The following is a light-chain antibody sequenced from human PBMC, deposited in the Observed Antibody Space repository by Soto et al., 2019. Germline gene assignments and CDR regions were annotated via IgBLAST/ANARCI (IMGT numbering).Light chain of an antibody. Sequence: QSALTQPASVSGSPGQSITISCTGTSSDVGAYHYVSWYQQHPGKAPKLLIFEVSNRPSGVSNRFSCSKSGNTASLTISGLQAEDEADYYCNSYTTSSTWVFGGGTKLTVL. CDR3: NSYTTSSTWV. CDR2: EVS. J-gene: IGLJ3*02. CDR1: SSDVGAYHY. V-gene: IGLV2-14*01.